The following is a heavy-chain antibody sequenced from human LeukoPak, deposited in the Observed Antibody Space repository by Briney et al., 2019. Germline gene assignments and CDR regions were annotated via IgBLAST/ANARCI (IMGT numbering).Heavy chain of an antibody. CDR1: GYTFTSYG. CDR3: ARSLSGRSGSSTWGFDY. J-gene: IGHJ4*02. D-gene: IGHD3-10*01. V-gene: IGHV1-18*01. CDR2: ISAYNGNT. Sequence: ASVKVSCKASGYTFTSYGISWVRQAPGQGLEWMGWISAYNGNTNYAQKLQGRVTMTTDTSTSTAYMELRSLRSDDTAVYYCARSLSGRSGSSTWGFDYWGQGTLVTVSS.